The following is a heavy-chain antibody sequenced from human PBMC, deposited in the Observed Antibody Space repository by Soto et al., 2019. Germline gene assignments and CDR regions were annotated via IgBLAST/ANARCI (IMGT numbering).Heavy chain of an antibody. CDR1: GFTFSSYW. J-gene: IGHJ5*02. CDR2: INSDGSST. CDR3: ARGRGSEWPKRDWFDP. V-gene: IGHV3-74*01. Sequence: EVQLVESGGGLVQPGGSLRLSCAASGFTFSSYWMHWVRQAPGKGLVWVSRINSDGSSTSYADSVKGRFTISRDNAKNTLYLQMSSLRAEDTAVYYCARGRGSEWPKRDWFDPWGQGTLVTVSS. D-gene: IGHD1-26*01.